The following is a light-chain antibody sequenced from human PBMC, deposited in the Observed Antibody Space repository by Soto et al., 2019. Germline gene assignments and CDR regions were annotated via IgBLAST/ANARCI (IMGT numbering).Light chain of an antibody. J-gene: IGLJ1*01. V-gene: IGLV2-23*03. CDR2: EGS. CDR1: SSDVGSYNL. Sequence: QSALTQPASVSGSPGQSITISCTGTSSDVGSYNLVSWYQQHPGKAPKLMIYEGSKRPSGVSNRFSGSKSGNTASLTISGLQAEDEADDNCCAYAGSSTFGFGTGTKLTVL. CDR3: CAYAGSSTFG.